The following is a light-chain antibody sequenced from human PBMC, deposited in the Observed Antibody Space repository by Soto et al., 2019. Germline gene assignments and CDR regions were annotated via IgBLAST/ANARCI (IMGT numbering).Light chain of an antibody. V-gene: IGKV3-11*01. Sequence: DIGVTQSQATLSLSPGERATLSCRASQSVSSYLALYQQKPGHAHRLHIYDESNRANGIPARFSGSGSGTDFHLTISRLEPDDFAFYYRQQSSNSPPINFGQGTRLEI. CDR3: QQSSNSPPIN. CDR1: QSVSSY. CDR2: DES. J-gene: IGKJ5*01.